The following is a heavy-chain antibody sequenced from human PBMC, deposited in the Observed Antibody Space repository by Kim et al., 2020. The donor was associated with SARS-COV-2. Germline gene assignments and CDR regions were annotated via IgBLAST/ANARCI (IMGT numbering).Heavy chain of an antibody. J-gene: IGHJ6*02. CDR1: GGSISSGGYY. CDR2: IYYSGST. Sequence: SETLSLTCTVSGGSISSGGYYWSWIRQHPGKGLEWIGYIYYSGSTYYNPSLKSRVTISVDTSKNQFSLKLSSVTAADTAVYYCATRTPNYDYGYYYGMDVWGQGTTVTVSS. D-gene: IGHD3-3*01. V-gene: IGHV4-31*03. CDR3: ATRTPNYDYGYYYGMDV.